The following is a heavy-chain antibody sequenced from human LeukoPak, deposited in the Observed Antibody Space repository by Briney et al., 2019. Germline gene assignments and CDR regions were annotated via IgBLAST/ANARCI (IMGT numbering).Heavy chain of an antibody. D-gene: IGHD3-10*01. J-gene: IGHJ4*02. CDR2: IIPIFGTA. Sequence: SVKVSCKASGGTFSSYAISWVRQAPGQGLEWMGGIIPIFGTANYAQKFQGRVTITADESTSTAYMELSRLRSDDTAVYYCARYGSGSGSSDYWGQGTLVTVSS. CDR1: GGTFSSYA. V-gene: IGHV1-69*13. CDR3: ARYGSGSGSSDY.